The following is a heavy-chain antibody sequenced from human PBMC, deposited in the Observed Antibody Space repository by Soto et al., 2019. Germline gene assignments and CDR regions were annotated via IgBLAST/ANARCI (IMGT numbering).Heavy chain of an antibody. V-gene: IGHV3-23*01. CDR1: GFSFSSFA. J-gene: IGHJ4*02. Sequence: EVHLLQSGGGLVQPGGSLRLSCAASGFSFSSFALSWVRQSPGKGLEWVAAVSGRGGDTYYANSVKGRFTISRVNSQNTLFLQMNSLRAEDSAIYYCAKDPNYDFWSGFSAVYFDYWGQGTLVTVSS. CDR3: AKDPNYDFWSGFSAVYFDY. CDR2: VSGRGGDT. D-gene: IGHD3-3*01.